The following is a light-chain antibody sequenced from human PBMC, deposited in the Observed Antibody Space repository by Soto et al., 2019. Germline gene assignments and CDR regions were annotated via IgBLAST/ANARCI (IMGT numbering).Light chain of an antibody. CDR2: WAS. Sequence: DIVMTQSPDSLAVSLGERATISCKSSQSVLSSSNNKNYLAWYQQKPGQPPKLLIYWASIRESGVPDRFSVSGSGKDFTLNISSLQAQDVAVYYCHQYYNYSTWTLAQGTNVDIK. V-gene: IGKV4-1*01. CDR3: HQYYNYSTWT. CDR1: QSVLSSSNNKNY. J-gene: IGKJ1*01.